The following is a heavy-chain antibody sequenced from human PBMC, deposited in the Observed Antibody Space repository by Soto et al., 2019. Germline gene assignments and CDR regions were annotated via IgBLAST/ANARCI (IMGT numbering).Heavy chain of an antibody. D-gene: IGHD3-3*01. CDR1: GFTFSSYA. V-gene: IGHV3-30-3*01. CDR2: ISYDGSIK. J-gene: IGHJ4*02. Sequence: HVKLVESGGGVVQPGRSLRLSCAASGFTFSSYAMHWVRQAPGKGLEWVAVISYDGSIKYYADSVKGRFTISRDNSKNTLYLQMNSLRAEDTAVYYCARHSKPPFGVVIMYYFDYWGQGTLVTVSS. CDR3: ARHSKPPFGVVIMYYFDY.